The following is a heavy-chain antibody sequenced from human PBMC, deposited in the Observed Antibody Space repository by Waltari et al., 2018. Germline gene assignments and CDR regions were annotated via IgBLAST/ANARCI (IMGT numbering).Heavy chain of an antibody. Sequence: QVQLVESGGGVVQPGGSLRLSCAASGFTFSNYGMHWVRQAPGKGLEWVAYMRHDGSNQYYADFVKGRFTFSRDNSNNTLYVQMNSLRAEDTAVYYCAKDLGHTYGTYDAFDIWGQGTMVTVSS. CDR2: MRHDGSNQ. J-gene: IGHJ3*02. CDR3: AKDLGHTYGTYDAFDI. D-gene: IGHD5-18*01. V-gene: IGHV3-30*02. CDR1: GFTFSNYG.